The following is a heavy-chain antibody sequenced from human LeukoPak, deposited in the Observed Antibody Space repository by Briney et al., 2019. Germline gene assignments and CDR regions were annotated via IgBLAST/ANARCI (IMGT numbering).Heavy chain of an antibody. CDR1: GGSISSSSYY. CDR3: ARVDGSCSGGSCPSGNWFDP. D-gene: IGHD2-15*01. V-gene: IGHV4-39*07. CDR2: ISYSGRT. J-gene: IGHJ5*02. Sequence: PSETLSLTCTVSGGSISSSSYYWGWIRQPPGKGLEWIGTISYSGRTYYNPSLKSRVTISVGTSKNQFSLKLSSVTAADTAVYYCARVDGSCSGGSCPSGNWFDPWGQGTLVTVSS.